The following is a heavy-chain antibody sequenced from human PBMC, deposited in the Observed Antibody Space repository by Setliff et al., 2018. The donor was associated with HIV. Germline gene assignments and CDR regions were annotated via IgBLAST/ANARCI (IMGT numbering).Heavy chain of an antibody. J-gene: IGHJ4*02. CDR2: INPHSGGT. CDR1: GFTFTGYY. D-gene: IGHD5-12*01. CDR3: ARGPQSYVDVVPTIGRYYFVY. V-gene: IGHV1-2*02. Sequence: ASVKVSCKASGFTFTGYYLHWVRQAPGQGLEWMGWINPHSGGTNYAQNFQGRVTMTRDTSISTDYMELSRLRSDDTSVFYCARGPQSYVDVVPTIGRYYFVYWCQGTLVTVSS.